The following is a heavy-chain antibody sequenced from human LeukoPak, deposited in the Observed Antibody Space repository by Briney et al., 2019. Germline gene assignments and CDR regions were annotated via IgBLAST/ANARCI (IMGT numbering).Heavy chain of an antibody. Sequence: ASVKVSCKASGYTFTSYYMHWVRQAPGQGLEWMGIINPSGGSTSYAQKFQGRVTMTRDTSTSTVYMELSSLRAEDTAVYYCARAHSNYEGWFDPWGQGTLVTVSS. CDR1: GYTFTSYY. CDR3: ARAHSNYEGWFDP. CDR2: INPSGGST. J-gene: IGHJ5*02. D-gene: IGHD4-4*01. V-gene: IGHV1-46*01.